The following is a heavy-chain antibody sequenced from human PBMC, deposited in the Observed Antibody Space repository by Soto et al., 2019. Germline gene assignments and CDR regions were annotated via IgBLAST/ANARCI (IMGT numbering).Heavy chain of an antibody. J-gene: IGHJ6*02. CDR2: INHSGST. Sequence: SETLSLTGAVYGGSFSGYYWSWIRQPPGKGLEWIGEINHSGSTNYNPSLKSRVTISVDTSKNQFSLKLSSVTAADTAVYYCARGHGYCSSTSCWKDVWGQGTTVTV. CDR1: GGSFSGYY. D-gene: IGHD2-2*01. CDR3: ARGHGYCSSTSCWKDV. V-gene: IGHV4-34*01.